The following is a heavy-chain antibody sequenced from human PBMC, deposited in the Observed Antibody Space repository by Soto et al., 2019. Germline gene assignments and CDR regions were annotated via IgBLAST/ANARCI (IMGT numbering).Heavy chain of an antibody. Sequence: SVKVSCKASGGTFSSYAISWVRQAPGQGLEWMGGIIPIFGTANYAQKFQGRVTITADESTSTAYMELSSLRSEDTAVYYCASRLGHYYDSSGYYLNYYYYYGMDVWGQGTTVTVPS. V-gene: IGHV1-69*13. CDR3: ASRLGHYYDSSGYYLNYYYYYGMDV. CDR1: GGTFSSYA. CDR2: IIPIFGTA. J-gene: IGHJ6*02. D-gene: IGHD3-22*01.